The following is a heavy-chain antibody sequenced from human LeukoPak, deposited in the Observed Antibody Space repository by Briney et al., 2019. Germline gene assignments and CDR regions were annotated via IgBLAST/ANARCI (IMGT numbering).Heavy chain of an antibody. D-gene: IGHD3-16*02. CDR1: GFIFSDYT. Sequence: GGSLRLSCVASGFIFSDYTMNWVRQAPGKGLEWVSHINGESTTIYYGDSVKGRFSISRDNSKNTLYMQMNSLRAEDTAVYYCAKEDTFGGVIVPPFDYWGQGTLVTVSS. CDR3: AKEDTFGGVIVPPFDY. CDR2: INGESTTI. J-gene: IGHJ4*02. V-gene: IGHV3-48*01.